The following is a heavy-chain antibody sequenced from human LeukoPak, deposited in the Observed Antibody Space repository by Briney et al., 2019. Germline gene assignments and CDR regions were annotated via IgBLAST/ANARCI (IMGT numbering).Heavy chain of an antibody. Sequence: GASVKVSCKASGYTFTSYGISWVRQAPGQGLEWMGWISAYNGNTNYAQKLQGRVTMTTDTSTSTAYMELRSLRSDDTAVYYCARGTRNYCNYGGLAYWGQGTLVTVSP. CDR1: GYTFTSYG. J-gene: IGHJ4*02. V-gene: IGHV1-18*01. D-gene: IGHD4-11*01. CDR2: ISAYNGNT. CDR3: ARGTRNYCNYGGLAY.